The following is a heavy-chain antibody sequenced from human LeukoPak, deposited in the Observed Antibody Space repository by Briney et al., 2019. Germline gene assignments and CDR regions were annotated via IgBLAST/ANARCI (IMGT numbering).Heavy chain of an antibody. V-gene: IGHV3-23*01. CDR2: ISGSGGGT. D-gene: IGHD4-11*01. J-gene: IGHJ4*02. CDR3: AKDGNIEGGWATTFDL. CDR1: GFTFSSYA. Sequence: RSGGSLRLSYAASGFTFSSYAMSWVRQAPGKGLAWVSHISGSGGGTSYADSVKGRFTISRDNSKNTLYLQMNSLRAEDTAIYYCAKDGNIEGGWATTFDLWGQGTLVTVSP.